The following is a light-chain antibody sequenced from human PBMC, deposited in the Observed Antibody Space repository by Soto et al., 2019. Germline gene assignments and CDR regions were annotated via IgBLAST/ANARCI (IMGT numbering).Light chain of an antibody. CDR1: SSDVGGYNY. Sequence: QSALTQPPSASGSPGQSVAISCTGTSSDVGGYNYVSWYQQHPGKAPKLMIYEVSKRPSGVPDRFSGSKSGNTASLTVSGLQAEDVADYYCSSFAGSSDFVVFGGGTKLTVL. V-gene: IGLV2-8*01. CDR3: SSFAGSSDFVV. CDR2: EVS. J-gene: IGLJ2*01.